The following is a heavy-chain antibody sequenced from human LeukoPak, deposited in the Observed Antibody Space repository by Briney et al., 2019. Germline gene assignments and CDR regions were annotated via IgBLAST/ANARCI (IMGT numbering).Heavy chain of an antibody. Sequence: ASVKVPCKASGGTFSSYAISWVRQAPGQGLEWMGGIIPIFGTANYAQKFQGRVTITADKSTSTAYMELSSLRSEDTAVYYCARASSRTGYSQYYFDYWGQGTLVTVSS. V-gene: IGHV1-69*06. CDR3: ARASSRTGYSQYYFDY. CDR1: GGTFSSYA. D-gene: IGHD3/OR15-3a*01. J-gene: IGHJ4*02. CDR2: IIPIFGTA.